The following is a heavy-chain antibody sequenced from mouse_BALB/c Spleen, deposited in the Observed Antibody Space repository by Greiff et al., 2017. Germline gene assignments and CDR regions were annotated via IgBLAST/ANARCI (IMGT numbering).Heavy chain of an antibody. V-gene: IGHV2-9*02. Sequence: QVQLQQSGPGLVAPSQSLSITCTVSGFSLTSYGVHWVRQPPGKGLEWLGVIWAGGSTNYNSALMSRLSISKDNSKSQVFLKMNSLQTDDTAMYYCASYDGYYSGLYWYFDVWGAGTTVTVSS. CDR3: ASYDGYYSGLYWYFDV. D-gene: IGHD2-3*01. J-gene: IGHJ1*01. CDR2: IWAGGST. CDR1: GFSLTSYG.